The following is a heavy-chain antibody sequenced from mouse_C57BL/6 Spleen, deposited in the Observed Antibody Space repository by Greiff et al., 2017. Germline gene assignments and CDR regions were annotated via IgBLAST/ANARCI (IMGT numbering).Heavy chain of an antibody. CDR1: GYTFTSYW. CDR3: ARLTTTERDYFDY. CDR2: INPSSGYT. V-gene: IGHV1-7*01. Sequence: QVQLKESGAELAKPGASVKLSCKASGYTFTSYWMHWVKQRPGQGLEWIGYINPSSGYTKYNQKFKDKATLTADKSSSTAYMQLSSLTYEDSAVYYCARLTTTERDYFDYWGQGTTLTVSS. J-gene: IGHJ2*01. D-gene: IGHD1-1*01.